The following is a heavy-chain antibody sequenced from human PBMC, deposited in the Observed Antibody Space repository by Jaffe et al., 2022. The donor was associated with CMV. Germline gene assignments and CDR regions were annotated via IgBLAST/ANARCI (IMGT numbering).Heavy chain of an antibody. V-gene: IGHV4-59*08. J-gene: IGHJ5*02. CDR1: GGSISSYY. Sequence: QVQLQESGPGLVKPSETLSLTCTVSGGSISSYYWSWIRQPPGKGLEWIGYIYYSGSTNYNPSLKSRVTISVDTSKNQFSLKLSSVTAADTAVYYCARGFTMVRGVIKPLPNWFDPWGQGTLVTVSS. CDR3: ARGFTMVRGVIKPLPNWFDP. D-gene: IGHD3-10*01. CDR2: IYYSGST.